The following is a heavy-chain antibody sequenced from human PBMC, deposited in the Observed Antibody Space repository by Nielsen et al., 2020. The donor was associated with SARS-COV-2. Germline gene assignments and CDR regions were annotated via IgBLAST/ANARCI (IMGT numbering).Heavy chain of an antibody. D-gene: IGHD3-10*01. J-gene: IGHJ4*02. Sequence: SETLSLTCAVYGGSFSGYYWSWIRQPPGKGLEWIGEINHSGSTNYNPSLKSRVTISVDTSKNQFSLKLSSVTAADTAVYYCARLKKNYYGSGSYSTFDYWGQGTLVTVSS. CDR1: GGSFSGYY. CDR2: INHSGST. CDR3: ARLKKNYYGSGSYSTFDY. V-gene: IGHV4-34*01.